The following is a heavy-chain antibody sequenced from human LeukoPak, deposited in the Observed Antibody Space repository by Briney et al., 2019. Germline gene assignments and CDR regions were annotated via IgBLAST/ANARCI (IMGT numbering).Heavy chain of an antibody. Sequence: GGSLRLSCAASGFTVSSNHLSWVRQAPGKGLEWVSVIYSGGSTDYADSVKGRFTISRDILKNTLYLQMNSLRAEDTAVYYCARGPAGYNWGQGTLVTVSS. CDR2: IYSGGST. CDR1: GFTVSSNH. CDR3: ARGPAGYN. J-gene: IGHJ4*02. V-gene: IGHV3-53*01. D-gene: IGHD1-1*01.